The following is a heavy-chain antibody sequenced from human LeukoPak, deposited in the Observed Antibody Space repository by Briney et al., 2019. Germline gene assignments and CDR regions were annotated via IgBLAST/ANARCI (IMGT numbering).Heavy chain of an antibody. CDR1: GGSFSGYY. CDR2: INHSGST. J-gene: IGHJ4*02. D-gene: IGHD3-22*01. V-gene: IGHV4-34*01. CDR3: ARGVRYYDSSGYTY. Sequence: SETLSLTCAVHGGSFSGYYWSWIRQPPGKGLEWIGEINHSGSTNYNPSLKSRVTISVDTSKNQFSLKLSSVTAADTAVYYCARGVRYYDSSGYTYWGQGTLVTVSS.